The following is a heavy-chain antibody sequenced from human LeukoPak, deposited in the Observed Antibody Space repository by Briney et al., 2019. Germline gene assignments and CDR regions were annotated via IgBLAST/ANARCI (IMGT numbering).Heavy chain of an antibody. J-gene: IGHJ3*02. Sequence: GGSLRLSCAASGFTFSSYGTHWVRQAPGKGLEWVTVIWYDGSNKYYADSVKGRLTISRDNSKNTLYLQMNSLRAEDTAVYYCAKGGYCSSTSCYSDAFDIWGQGTMVTVSS. V-gene: IGHV3-33*06. CDR3: AKGGYCSSTSCYSDAFDI. CDR1: GFTFSSYG. D-gene: IGHD2-2*03. CDR2: IWYDGSNK.